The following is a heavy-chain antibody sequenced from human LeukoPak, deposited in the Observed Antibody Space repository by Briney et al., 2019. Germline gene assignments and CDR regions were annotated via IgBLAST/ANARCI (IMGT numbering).Heavy chain of an antibody. J-gene: IGHJ4*02. Sequence: SVTLSLTCTVSGGSISSYYWSWIRQPAGKGLEWIGRIYTSGSTNYNPSLKSRVTMSVDTSKNQFSLKLSSVTAADTAVYYCARDLGSRYCSSTSCLYHFDYWGQGTLVTVSS. D-gene: IGHD2-2*01. CDR3: ARDLGSRYCSSTSCLYHFDY. CDR1: GGSISSYY. V-gene: IGHV4-4*07. CDR2: IYTSGST.